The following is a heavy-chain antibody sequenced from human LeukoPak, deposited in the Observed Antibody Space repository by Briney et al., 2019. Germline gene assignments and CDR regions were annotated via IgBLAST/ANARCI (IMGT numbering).Heavy chain of an antibody. D-gene: IGHD4-23*01. J-gene: IGHJ4*02. CDR1: GYTFTSYY. Sequence: VASVKVSFKASGYTFTSYYIHWVRQAPGQGREWMGLINPSGGSTSYAQKFQGRVTMTRDTSTSTVYMELSSLRSEDTAVYYCARAASTVTHQGDYWGQGTLVTVSS. CDR2: INPSGGST. V-gene: IGHV1-46*01. CDR3: ARAASTVTHQGDY.